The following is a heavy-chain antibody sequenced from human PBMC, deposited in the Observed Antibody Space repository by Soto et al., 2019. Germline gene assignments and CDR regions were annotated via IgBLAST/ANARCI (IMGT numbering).Heavy chain of an antibody. J-gene: IGHJ3*02. Sequence: QAQLVQSGAEVTKSGASVRVSCKASGYTLTNYGVTWVRQAPGQGLEWLGRVTPYKADTNSAQNLQGRVTMATDTSTNTAYLELRSLRSDDTAVYFCATDGPSNSGNLYAFDIWGQGTMVTVSA. V-gene: IGHV1-18*04. CDR3: ATDGPSNSGNLYAFDI. CDR1: GYTLTNYG. CDR2: VTPYKADT. D-gene: IGHD5-12*01.